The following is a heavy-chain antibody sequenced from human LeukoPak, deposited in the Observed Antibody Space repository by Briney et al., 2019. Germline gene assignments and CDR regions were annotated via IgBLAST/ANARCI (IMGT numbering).Heavy chain of an antibody. CDR1: GYSISSGYY. D-gene: IGHD5-12*01. CDR2: IYHRGTT. CDR3: ARVPSGYDPNWFDP. J-gene: IGHJ5*02. Sequence: PSETLSLTCPVSGYSISSGYYWGWIRQPPGRGLEWIGTIYHRGTTYYNPSLKSRVTISLDTSKNQFSLKVNSVTAADTAVYYCARVPSGYDPNWFDPWGQGTLVTVSS. V-gene: IGHV4-38-2*01.